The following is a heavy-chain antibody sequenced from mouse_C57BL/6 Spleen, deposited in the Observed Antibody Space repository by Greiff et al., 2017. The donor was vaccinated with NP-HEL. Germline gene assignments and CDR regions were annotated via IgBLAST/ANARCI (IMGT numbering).Heavy chain of an antibody. D-gene: IGHD2-5*01. Sequence: EVKLVESGGGLVKPGGSLKLSCAASGFTFSSYAMSWVRQTPEKRLEWVATISDGGSYTYYPDNVKGRFTISRDNAKNNLYLQMSHLKSEDTAMYYCARIYSNSDWYFDVWGTGTTVTVSS. J-gene: IGHJ1*03. CDR2: ISDGGSYT. V-gene: IGHV5-4*03. CDR1: GFTFSSYA. CDR3: ARIYSNSDWYFDV.